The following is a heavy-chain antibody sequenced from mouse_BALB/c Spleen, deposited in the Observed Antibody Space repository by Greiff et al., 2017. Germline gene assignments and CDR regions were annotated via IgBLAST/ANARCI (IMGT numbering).Heavy chain of an antibody. CDR3: AREGETNDDYDGTEISPFAY. CDR2: ISSGGSYP. D-gene: IGHD2-4*01. CDR1: GFTFSSYA. V-gene: IGHV5-9-3*01. J-gene: IGHJ3*01. Sequence: EVQGVESGGGLVKPGGSLKLSCAASGFTFSSYAMSWVRQTPAKRLEWVATISSGGSYPYYPDSVKGRFTISRDNAKNTLYLQMSSLRSEDTAMYYGAREGETNDDYDGTEISPFAYWGQGTLVTVSA.